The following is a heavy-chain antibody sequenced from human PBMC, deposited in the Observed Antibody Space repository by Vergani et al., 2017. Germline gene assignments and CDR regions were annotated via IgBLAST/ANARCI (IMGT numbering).Heavy chain of an antibody. D-gene: IGHD3-10*01. CDR1: GASIRSSNYY. J-gene: IGHJ5*02. CDR2: IYYSGST. CDR3: ARDSWTSELRGVYWFDT. V-gene: IGHV4-39*02. Sequence: QLQLQESGPGLVKPSATLSLTGSVSGASIRSSNYYWGWIRQPPGKGLEWIASIYYSGSTYYNPSLKSRITISADTSKNQFSLKLSSVTAADTAVYFCARDSWTSELRGVYWFDTWGQGTLVSVSS.